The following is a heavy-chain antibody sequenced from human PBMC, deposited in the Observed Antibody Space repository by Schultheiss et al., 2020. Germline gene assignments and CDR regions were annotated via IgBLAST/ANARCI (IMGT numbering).Heavy chain of an antibody. CDR3: AKDGGSSLRSYGMDV. CDR1: GFTFSSYW. CDR2: LYGGGTT. D-gene: IGHD6-13*01. Sequence: GESLKISCAASGFTFSSYWMHWVRQAPGKGLEWLSVLYGGGTTSYADSVKGRLTISRDNSKNTLYLQMNSLRAEDTALYYCAKDGGSSLRSYGMDVWGQGTTVTVSS. V-gene: IGHV3-53*05. J-gene: IGHJ6*02.